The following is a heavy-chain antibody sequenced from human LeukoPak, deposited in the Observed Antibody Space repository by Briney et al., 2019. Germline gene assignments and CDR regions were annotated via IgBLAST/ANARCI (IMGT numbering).Heavy chain of an antibody. V-gene: IGHV3-66*01. CDR2: IYSGGST. D-gene: IGHD3-10*01. CDR3: ARGPSYYYGSGTAYYFDY. CDR1: GFTASSNY. J-gene: IGHJ4*02. Sequence: PGGSLRLSCAASGFTASSNYMSWVRQAPGKGLEWVSVIYSGGSTYYADSVKGRFTISRDNSKNTLYLQMNSLRAEDTAVYYCARGPSYYYGSGTAYYFDYWGQGTLVTVSS.